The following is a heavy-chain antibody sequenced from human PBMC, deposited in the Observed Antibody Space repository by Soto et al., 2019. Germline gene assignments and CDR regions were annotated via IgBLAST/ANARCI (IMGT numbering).Heavy chain of an antibody. CDR1: GGTFSSYA. CDR2: IIPIFGTT. CDR3: AKDSDHTYDF. J-gene: IGHJ4*02. Sequence: GASVKVSCKASGGTFSSYAISWVRQAPGHGLEWMGGIIPIFGTTNYAQKFQGRVTITADESTSTAYMELSSLKSEDTAVYYCAKDSDHTYDFWGQGTLVTVSS. V-gene: IGHV1-69*13.